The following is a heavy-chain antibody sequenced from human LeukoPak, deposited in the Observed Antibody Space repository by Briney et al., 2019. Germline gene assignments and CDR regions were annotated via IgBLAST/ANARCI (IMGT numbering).Heavy chain of an antibody. CDR1: GFTFSDYY. CDR2: ISGSGSTI. D-gene: IGHD1-1*01. CDR3: ARDCRLNCARQPGFDS. J-gene: IGHJ5*01. V-gene: IGHV3-11*01. Sequence: PGGSLRLSCAASGFTFSDYYMSWIRQAPGKGLEWVSSISGSGSTIYYADSVKGRFTISRDNAKNSLYLQMNSLRAEDTAVYYCARDCRLNCARQPGFDSWGQGTLVTVSS.